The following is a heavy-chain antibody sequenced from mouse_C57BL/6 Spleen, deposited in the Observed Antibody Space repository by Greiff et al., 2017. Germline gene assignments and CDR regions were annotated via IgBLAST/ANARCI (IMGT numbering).Heavy chain of an antibody. CDR1: GYSFTDYN. CDR2: INPNYGTT. Sequence: VHVKQSGPELVKPGASVKISCKASGYSFTDYNMNWVKQSNGKSLEWIGVINPNYGTTSYNQKFKGKATLTVDQSTSTAYMQLNSLTSEDSAVYYCARGTGTGFAYWGQGTLVTVSA. J-gene: IGHJ3*01. V-gene: IGHV1-39*01. D-gene: IGHD4-1*01. CDR3: ARGTGTGFAY.